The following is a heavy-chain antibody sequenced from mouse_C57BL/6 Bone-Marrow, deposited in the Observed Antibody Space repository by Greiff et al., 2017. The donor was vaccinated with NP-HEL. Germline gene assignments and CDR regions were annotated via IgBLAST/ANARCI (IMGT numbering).Heavy chain of an antibody. CDR1: GYTFTSYW. D-gene: IGHD1-1*01. Sequence: QVQLQQPGAELVKPGASVKMSCKASGYTFTSYWITWVKQRPGQGLEWIGDIYPGSGSTNYNEKFKSKATLTVDTSSSTAYMQLSSLTSEDSAVYYCAYITTVVDLDIVDYWGQGTSVTVSS. CDR3: AYITTVVDLDIVDY. V-gene: IGHV1-55*01. CDR2: IYPGSGST. J-gene: IGHJ4*01.